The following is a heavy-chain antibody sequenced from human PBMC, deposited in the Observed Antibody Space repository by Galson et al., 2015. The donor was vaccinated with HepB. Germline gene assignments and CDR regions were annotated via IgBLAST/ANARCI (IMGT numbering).Heavy chain of an antibody. V-gene: IGHV3-53*01. CDR3: AKWARQQLDLYYFDY. D-gene: IGHD6-13*01. Sequence: SLKLSCAASGFTVSSNDMSWVRQAPGQGLEWVGCICSGGSTYYADSVKGRFTISRTNSKTTLYLQMNSLIAEDTALYYYAKWARQQLDLYYFDYWGQGTLVTVSS. CDR2: ICSGGST. CDR1: GFTVSSND. J-gene: IGHJ4*02.